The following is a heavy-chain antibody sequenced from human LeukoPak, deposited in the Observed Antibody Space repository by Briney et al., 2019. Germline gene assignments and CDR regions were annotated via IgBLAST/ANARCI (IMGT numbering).Heavy chain of an antibody. CDR2: IYYSGST. CDR3: VRDYRSFRGPYYYYGMDV. V-gene: IGHV4-59*01. D-gene: IGHD3-16*01. J-gene: IGHJ6*02. CDR1: GGSISSYY. Sequence: SETLSLTCTVSGGSISSYYWSWIRQPPGKGLEWIGYIYYSGSTNYNPSLKSRVTISVDTSKNQFSLKLSSVTAADTAVYYCVRDYRSFRGPYYYYGMDVWGQGTTVTVSS.